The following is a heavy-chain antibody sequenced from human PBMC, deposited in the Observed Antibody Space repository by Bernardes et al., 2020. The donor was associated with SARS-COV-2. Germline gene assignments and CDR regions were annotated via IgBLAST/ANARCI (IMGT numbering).Heavy chain of an antibody. CDR2: IRAYHGTT. D-gene: IGHD2-21*02. CDR1: GYTFTSYG. CDR3: ARDLTVVTPIGSWGQGWLFDY. Sequence: ASAKVSCKASGYTFTSYGIGWARQAPGQGLEWTGWIRAYHGTTNYAQKLQGRVTMTTDTSTSPAYKELRSLRSDDTAVYYCARDLTVVTPIGSWGQGWLFDYWGQGTLVTVSS. V-gene: IGHV1-18*01. J-gene: IGHJ4*02.